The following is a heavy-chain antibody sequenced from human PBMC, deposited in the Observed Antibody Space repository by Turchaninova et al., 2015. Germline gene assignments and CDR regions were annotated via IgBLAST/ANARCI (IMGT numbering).Heavy chain of an antibody. J-gene: IGHJ5*02. CDR2: IDWDDDK. D-gene: IGHD2-15*01. CDR3: ARHCSGGSCYSGWFDP. CDR1: RFSLSTSGMC. V-gene: IGHV2-70*01. Sequence: QVTLRESGPALVKPTQTLTLTYTFSRFSLSTSGMCVSGIRQTPGKALEWLALIDWDDDKYYSTSLKTRLTISKDTSKNQVVLTMTNMDPVDTATYYCARHCSGGSCYSGWFDPWGQGTLVTVSS.